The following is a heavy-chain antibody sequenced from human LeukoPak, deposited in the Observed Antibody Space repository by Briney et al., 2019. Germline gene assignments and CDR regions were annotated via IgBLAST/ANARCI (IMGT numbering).Heavy chain of an antibody. V-gene: IGHV3-11*04. Sequence: KPGGSLRLSCAASGFTFSDYYMSWIRQAPGKGLEWVSYISSSGSTIYYADSVKGRFTISRDNAKNSLYLQMNSLRAEDTAAYYCASVRGYSYPALDYWGQGTLVTVSS. CDR1: GFTFSDYY. CDR2: ISSSGSTI. D-gene: IGHD5-18*01. J-gene: IGHJ4*02. CDR3: ASVRGYSYPALDY.